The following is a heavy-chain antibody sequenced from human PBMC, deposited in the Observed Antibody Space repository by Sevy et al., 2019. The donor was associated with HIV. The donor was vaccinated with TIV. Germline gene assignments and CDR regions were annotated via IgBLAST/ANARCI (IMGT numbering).Heavy chain of an antibody. CDR3: ARDRGRYCSSTSCSYYYYGMDV. CDR2: IYYSGST. CDR1: GGSVSSGSYY. Sequence: SETLSLTCTVSGGSVSSGSYYWSWIRQPPGKGLEWIGYIYYSGSTNYNPSLKSRVTISVDMSKNQFSLKLSSVTAADTAVYYCARDRGRYCSSTSCSYYYYGMDVWGQGTTVTVSS. V-gene: IGHV4-61*01. J-gene: IGHJ6*02. D-gene: IGHD2-2*01.